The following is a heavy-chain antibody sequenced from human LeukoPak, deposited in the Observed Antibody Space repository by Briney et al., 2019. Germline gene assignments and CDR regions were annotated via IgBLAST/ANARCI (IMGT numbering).Heavy chain of an antibody. D-gene: IGHD6-19*01. V-gene: IGHV3-23*01. Sequence: GGSLRLSCAASGFTLSSYAMSWVRQAPGKGLEWVSAISGSGGSTYYADSVKGRFTISRDNSKNTLYLQMNSLRAEDTAVYYCAKATQWLVHGSNYFDYWGQGTLVTVSS. CDR2: ISGSGGST. J-gene: IGHJ4*02. CDR1: GFTLSSYA. CDR3: AKATQWLVHGSNYFDY.